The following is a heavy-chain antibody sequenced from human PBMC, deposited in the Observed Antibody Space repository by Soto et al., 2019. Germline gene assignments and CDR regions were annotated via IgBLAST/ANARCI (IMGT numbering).Heavy chain of an antibody. CDR2: IIPIFGTA. J-gene: IGHJ6*02. D-gene: IGHD6-19*01. Sequence: SVKVSCKASGGTFSSYAISWVRQAPGQGLEWMGGIIPIFGTANYAQKFQGRVTITADESTSTAYMELSSLRSEDTAVYYCARGIIAVASNYYYYYGMDVWGQGTTVTVSS. CDR3: ARGIIAVASNYYYYYGMDV. V-gene: IGHV1-69*13. CDR1: GGTFSSYA.